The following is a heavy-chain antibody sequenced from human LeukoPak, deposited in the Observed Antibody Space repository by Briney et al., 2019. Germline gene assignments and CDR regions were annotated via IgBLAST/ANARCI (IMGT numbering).Heavy chain of an antibody. J-gene: IGHJ4*02. Sequence: GGSLRLSCAASGFTVSSNYMSWVRQAPGKGLEWVSVIYSGGSTYYADSVKGRFTISRDNSKNTLYLQMNSLRAEDTAVYYCARGLTFPHRMVRGVYWGQGTLVTVSS. CDR1: GFTVSSNY. D-gene: IGHD3-10*01. V-gene: IGHV3-66*01. CDR2: IYSGGST. CDR3: ARGLTFPHRMVRGVY.